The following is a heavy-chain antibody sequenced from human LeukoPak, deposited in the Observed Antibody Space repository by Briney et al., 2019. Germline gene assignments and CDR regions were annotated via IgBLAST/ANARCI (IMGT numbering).Heavy chain of an antibody. D-gene: IGHD2-21*02. CDR2: ISGSGGST. V-gene: IGHV3-23*01. CDR3: AKWRGGDCYLDY. CDR1: GFTFSSYA. Sequence: GGSLRLSCAASGFTFSSYAMSWVRQAPGKGLEWVSAISGSGGSTYYADSVKGRFTISRDNSKNTLYLQVNCLRAEDTAVYYCAKWRGGDCYLDYWGQGTLVTVSS. J-gene: IGHJ4*02.